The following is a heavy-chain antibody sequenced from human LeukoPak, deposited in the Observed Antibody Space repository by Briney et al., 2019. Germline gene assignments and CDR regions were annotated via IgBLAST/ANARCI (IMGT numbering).Heavy chain of an antibody. D-gene: IGHD2-2*01. CDR1: GGSISSGSYY. V-gene: IGHV4-61*02. J-gene: IGHJ4*02. CDR3: ARVGGGYCSSTSCYGVFDY. CDR2: IYTSGST. Sequence: SETLSLTCTVSGGSISSGSYYWSWIRQPAGKGLEWIGRIYTSGSTNYNPSLKSRVTISVDTSKNQFSLKLSSVTAADTAVYYCARVGGGYCSSTSCYGVFDYWSQGTLVTVSS.